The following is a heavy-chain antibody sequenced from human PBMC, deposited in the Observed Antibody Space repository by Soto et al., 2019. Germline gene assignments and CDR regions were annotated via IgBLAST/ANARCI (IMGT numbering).Heavy chain of an antibody. CDR2: ISAYNGNT. CDR3: VVAAQPYYFDY. CDR1: VGTFSSYG. D-gene: IGHD2-15*01. V-gene: IGHV1-18*01. Sequence: GASVKVSCKASVGTFSSYGISWVRQAPGQGLEWMGWISAYNGNTNYAQKLQGRVTMTTDTSTSTAYMELRSLRSDDTAVYYCVVAAQPYYFDYWGQGTLVTVSS. J-gene: IGHJ4*02.